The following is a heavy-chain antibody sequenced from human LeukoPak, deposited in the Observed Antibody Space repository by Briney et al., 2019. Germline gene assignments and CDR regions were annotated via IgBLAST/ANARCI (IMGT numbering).Heavy chain of an antibody. Sequence: ASVKVSCKASGYTFTSYAMHWVRQAPGQRLEWMGWINAGNGNTKYSQKFQGRVTITRDTSASTAYMELSSLRSEDMAVYYCARDGYDSSGWYEGNFDYWGQGTLVTVSS. CDR3: ARDGYDSSGWYEGNFDY. CDR2: INAGNGNT. J-gene: IGHJ4*02. D-gene: IGHD6-19*01. V-gene: IGHV1-3*01. CDR1: GYTFTSYA.